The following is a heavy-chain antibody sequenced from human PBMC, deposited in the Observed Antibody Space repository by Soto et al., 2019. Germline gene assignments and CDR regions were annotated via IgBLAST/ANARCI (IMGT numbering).Heavy chain of an antibody. D-gene: IGHD1-1*01. Sequence: EVQLWESGGGLVQPGGSLRLSCAASGLTFRSYAMSWVRQAPGKGLEWVSGIDGLGERTNYADSVTGRRTISRDNSKNTLYLQMNSLRVEDTALYYCAKVDWNYGKDAWGHGTTVTVSS. CDR2: IDGLGERT. V-gene: IGHV3-23*01. CDR1: GLTFRSYA. CDR3: AKVDWNYGKDA. J-gene: IGHJ6*02.